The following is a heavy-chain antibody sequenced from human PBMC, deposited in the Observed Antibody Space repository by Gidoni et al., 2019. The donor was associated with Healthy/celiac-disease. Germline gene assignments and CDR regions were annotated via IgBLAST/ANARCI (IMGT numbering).Heavy chain of an antibody. J-gene: IGHJ2*01. CDR1: GFTFSSYS. CDR3: ASDLAAAVHWYFDL. D-gene: IGHD6-13*01. CDR2: ISSSSSYI. Sequence: EVQLVESGGGLVKPGGSLRLSCAASGFTFSSYSMNWVRQAPGKGLEWVSSISSSSSYIYYADSVKGRFTISRDNAKNSLYLQMNSLRAEDTAVYYCASDLAAAVHWYFDLWGRGTLVTVSS. V-gene: IGHV3-21*01.